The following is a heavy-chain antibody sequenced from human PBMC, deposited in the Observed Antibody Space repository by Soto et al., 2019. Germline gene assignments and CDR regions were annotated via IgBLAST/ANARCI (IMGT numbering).Heavy chain of an antibody. CDR2: ISAYNGNT. Sequence: GASVKVSCKASGYTFTSYGISWVRQAPGQGLEWMGWISAYNGNTNYAQKLQGRVTMTTDTSTSTAYMELRSLRSDDTAVYYCARDFLNYHDSSGYYCYFDYWGQGTLVTVSS. D-gene: IGHD3-22*01. V-gene: IGHV1-18*04. CDR3: ARDFLNYHDSSGYYCYFDY. J-gene: IGHJ4*02. CDR1: GYTFTSYG.